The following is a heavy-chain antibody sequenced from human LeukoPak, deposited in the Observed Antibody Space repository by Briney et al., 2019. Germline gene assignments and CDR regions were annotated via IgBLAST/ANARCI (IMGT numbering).Heavy chain of an antibody. CDR2: IYSGGAT. Sequence: PGGSLRLSCAASGITVNTNYMSWVRQAPGKGLEWVSIIYSGGATFYADSVKGRFTISRESSKNTLWLQMNSLRVEDTAVYYCARLHYDVLTGPFDYWGQGTLVTVSS. CDR3: ARLHYDVLTGPFDY. J-gene: IGHJ4*02. CDR1: GITVNTNY. V-gene: IGHV3-66*04. D-gene: IGHD3-9*01.